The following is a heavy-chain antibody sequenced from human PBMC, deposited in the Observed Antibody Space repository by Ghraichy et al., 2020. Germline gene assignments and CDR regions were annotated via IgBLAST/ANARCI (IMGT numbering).Heavy chain of an antibody. D-gene: IGHD1-26*01. Sequence: GESLNISCAASGFTFSNYWMHWVRQAPGKGLVRVARINSDGSSTSYADSVKGRFTISRDNAENTLSLQMNSLRGEDTGVYYCARDGPDRELPIDYWGQGTLVAVSS. CDR2: INSDGSST. J-gene: IGHJ4*02. V-gene: IGHV3-74*01. CDR3: ARDGPDRELPIDY. CDR1: GFTFSNYW.